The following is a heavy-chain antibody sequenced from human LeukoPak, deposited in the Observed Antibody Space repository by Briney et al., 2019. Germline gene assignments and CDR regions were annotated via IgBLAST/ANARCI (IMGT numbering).Heavy chain of an antibody. J-gene: IGHJ4*02. D-gene: IGHD2-2*01. CDR2: ISYDGSNK. CDR1: GFTFSSYS. CDR3: AAPGVPAATYYFDY. Sequence: GGSLRLSCAASGFTFSSYSMHWVRQAPGKGLEWVAVISYDGSNKYYADSVKGRFTISRDNSKNTVYLQMNSLRAEDTAVYYCAAPGVPAATYYFDYWGQGTLVTVSS. V-gene: IGHV3-30-3*01.